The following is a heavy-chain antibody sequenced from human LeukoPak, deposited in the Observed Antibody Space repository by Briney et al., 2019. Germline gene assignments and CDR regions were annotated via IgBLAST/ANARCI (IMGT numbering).Heavy chain of an antibody. J-gene: IGHJ4*02. Sequence: GGSLRLSCAASGFAFSNYNMKWVRQAPGKGLEWVAVIWYDGSNKYYADSVKGRFTISRDNSKNTLYLQMNSLRAEDTAVYYCAKDGSGWLDYWGQGTLVTVSS. CDR3: AKDGSGWLDY. CDR2: IWYDGSNK. CDR1: GFAFSNYN. V-gene: IGHV3-33*06. D-gene: IGHD6-19*01.